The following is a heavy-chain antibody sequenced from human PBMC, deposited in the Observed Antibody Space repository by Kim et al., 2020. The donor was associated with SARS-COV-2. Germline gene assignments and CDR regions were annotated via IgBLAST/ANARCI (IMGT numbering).Heavy chain of an antibody. J-gene: IGHJ4*02. CDR3: ARVPYGDYVHVVGIYFDY. V-gene: IGHV4-31*03. D-gene: IGHD4-17*01. CDR2: IYYSGST. Sequence: SETLSLTCTVSGGSISSGGYYWSWIRQHPGKGLEWIGYIYYSGSTYYNPSLKSRVTISVDTSKNQFSLKLSSVTAADTAVYYCARVPYGDYVHVVGIYFDYWGQGTLVTVSS. CDR1: GGSISSGGYY.